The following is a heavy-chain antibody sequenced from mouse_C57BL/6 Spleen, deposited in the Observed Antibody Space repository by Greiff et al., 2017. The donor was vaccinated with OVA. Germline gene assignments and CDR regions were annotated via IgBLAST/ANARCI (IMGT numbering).Heavy chain of an antibody. V-gene: IGHV14-4*01. Sequence: EVQLKESGAELVRPGASVKLSCTASGFNIKDDYMHWVKQRPEQGLEWIGWIDPENGDTEYASKFQGKATITADTSSNTAYLQLSSLTSEDTAVYYCTTGSYWYFDVWGTGTTVTVSS. CDR1: GFNIKDDY. J-gene: IGHJ1*03. CDR2: IDPENGDT. CDR3: TTGSYWYFDV.